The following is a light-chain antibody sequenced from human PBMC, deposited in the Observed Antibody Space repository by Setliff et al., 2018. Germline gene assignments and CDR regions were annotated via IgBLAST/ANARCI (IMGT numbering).Light chain of an antibody. Sequence: QSVLAQPPSASGSPGQSVTISCTGTNIDVRGYTYVSWYQQLPGKAPQLIIYDVTKRPSGVPDRFSGSKSGNTASLTVSGLQAEDEADYYCSSYADSNIFLFGTGTKGTVL. V-gene: IGLV2-8*01. CDR3: SSYADSNIFL. J-gene: IGLJ1*01. CDR1: NIDVRGYTY. CDR2: DVT.